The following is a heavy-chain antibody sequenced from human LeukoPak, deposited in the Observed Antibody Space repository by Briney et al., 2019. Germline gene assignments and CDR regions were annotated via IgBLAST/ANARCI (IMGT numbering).Heavy chain of an antibody. J-gene: IGHJ6*04. V-gene: IGHV3-11*01. Sequence: GGSLRLSCAASGFTFSDYYMTWIRQAPGKGLEWLSYISSGGSTIYYADSVKGRFTISRDNAKHSLYLQMNTLRAEDTAVYYCARVSHSGSYYVQDVWGKGTTVTVSS. D-gene: IGHD1-26*01. CDR3: ARVSHSGSYYVQDV. CDR2: ISSGGSTI. CDR1: GFTFSDYY.